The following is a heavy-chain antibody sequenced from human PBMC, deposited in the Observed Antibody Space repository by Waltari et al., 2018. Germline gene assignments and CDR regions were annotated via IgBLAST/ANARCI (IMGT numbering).Heavy chain of an antibody. J-gene: IGHJ6*02. V-gene: IGHV1-8*03. D-gene: IGHD3-16*01. Sequence: QVQLVQSGAEVKKPGASVKVSCKASGYTFTSYDINWVRKATGQGLEWMVWMNPNSGNTGYAQKFQGRVTITRNTSISTAYMELSSLRSEDTAVYYCARHRPPVGPYYYYGMDVWGQGTTVTVSS. CDR3: ARHRPPVGPYYYYGMDV. CDR2: MNPNSGNT. CDR1: GYTFTSYD.